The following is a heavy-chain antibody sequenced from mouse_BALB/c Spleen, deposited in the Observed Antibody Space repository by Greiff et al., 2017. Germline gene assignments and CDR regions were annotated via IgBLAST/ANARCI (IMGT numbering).Heavy chain of an antibody. CDR1: GYTFTSYW. D-gene: IGHD3-2*01. J-gene: IGHJ4*01. Sequence: VQLQQPGAELVKPGAPVKLSCKASGYTFTSYWMNWVKQRPGRGLEWIGRIDPSDSETHYNQKFKDKATLTVDKSSSTAYVDLSSLTSEDSAVYYCARSSRVGQLGFYYAMDYWGQGTSVTVSS. CDR2: IDPSDSET. CDR3: ARSSRVGQLGFYYAMDY. V-gene: IGHV1-69*02.